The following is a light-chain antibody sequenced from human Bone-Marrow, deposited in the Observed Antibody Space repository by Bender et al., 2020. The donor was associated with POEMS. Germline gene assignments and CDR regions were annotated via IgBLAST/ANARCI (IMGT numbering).Light chain of an antibody. CDR3: AAWDGILNGWV. Sequence: QSVLTQPPSASGTPGQRVTISCSGSSSNIGGNAVNWWQQLPGTAPKLLIYGKDQRPSGVPDRFSGSKSGALDSLGISGVQSEDEGDYFCAAWDGILNGWVFAGGTELTVL. CDR2: GKD. CDR1: SSNIGGNA. V-gene: IGLV1-44*01. J-gene: IGLJ3*02.